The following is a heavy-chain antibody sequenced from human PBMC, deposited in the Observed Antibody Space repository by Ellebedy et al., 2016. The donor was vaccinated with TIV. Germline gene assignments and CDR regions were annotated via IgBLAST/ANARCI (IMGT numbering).Heavy chain of an antibody. V-gene: IGHV3-23*01. Sequence: GESLKISCAASGFTFSSYSMSWVRQAPGKGLEWVSTISNTGSRTYYADSVEGRFIISRDNSKTTLSLQMNSLRAEDTAVYYCAKGRGGGSDSSAPRYYFDYWGLGTLVTVSS. D-gene: IGHD3-22*01. CDR2: ISNTGSRT. CDR1: GFTFSSYS. J-gene: IGHJ4*02. CDR3: AKGRGGGSDSSAPRYYFDY.